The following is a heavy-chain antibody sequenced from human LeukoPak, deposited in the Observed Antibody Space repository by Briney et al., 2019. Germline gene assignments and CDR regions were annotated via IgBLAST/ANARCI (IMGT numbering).Heavy chain of an antibody. Sequence: ASVKVSCKASGYTFTSYAMNWVRQAPGQGLEWMGWINTNTGNPTYAQGFTGRFVFSVDTSVSTAYLQISSLKAEDTAMYYCARGQAFYGSGYYFDYWGQGTLVTVSS. CDR1: GYTFTSYA. CDR2: INTNTGNP. J-gene: IGHJ4*02. CDR3: ARGQAFYGSGYYFDY. D-gene: IGHD3-10*01. V-gene: IGHV7-4-1*02.